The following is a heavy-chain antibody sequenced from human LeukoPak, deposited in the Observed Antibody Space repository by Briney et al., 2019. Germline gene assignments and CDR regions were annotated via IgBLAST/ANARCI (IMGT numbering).Heavy chain of an antibody. V-gene: IGHV3-30*18. Sequence: GRSLRLSCAASGFTFSSYGMHWVRQAPGKGLEWVAVISYDGSNKYYADSVKGRFTISRDNSKNTLYLQMNSLRAEDTAVYYCAKMVVVYAPQGGENHDAFDIWGQGTMVTVSS. CDR3: AKMVVVYAPQGGENHDAFDI. D-gene: IGHD2-8*02. CDR1: GFTFSSYG. CDR2: ISYDGSNK. J-gene: IGHJ3*02.